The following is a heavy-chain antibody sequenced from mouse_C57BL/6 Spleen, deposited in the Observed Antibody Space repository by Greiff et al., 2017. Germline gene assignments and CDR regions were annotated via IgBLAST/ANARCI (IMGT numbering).Heavy chain of an antibody. J-gene: IGHJ2*01. CDR1: GFTFSTYG. CDR2: ISSGGSYT. Sequence: DVMLVESGGDLVKPGGSLKLSCAASGFTFSTYGMSWVRQTPDKRLEWVATISSGGSYTYYPDSVKGRFTISRDNAKNTLYLQMSSLKSEDTAMYYCARPLRYYFDYWGQGTTLTVSS. CDR3: ARPLRYYFDY. V-gene: IGHV5-6*02. D-gene: IGHD1-1*01.